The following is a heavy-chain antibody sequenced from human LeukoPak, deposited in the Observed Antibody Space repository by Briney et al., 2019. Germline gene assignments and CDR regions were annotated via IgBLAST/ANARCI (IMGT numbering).Heavy chain of an antibody. CDR2: IYYSGST. CDR3: ARAQAYSGRIFDY. V-gene: IGHV4-59*12. CDR1: GGSISSYY. D-gene: IGHD1-26*01. Sequence: TSETLSLTCTVSGGSISSYYWSWIRQPPGKGLEWIGYIYYSGSTNYNPSLKSRVTISVDTSKNQFSLKLSSVTPEDTALYYCARAQAYSGRIFDYWGQGTLVTVSS. J-gene: IGHJ4*02.